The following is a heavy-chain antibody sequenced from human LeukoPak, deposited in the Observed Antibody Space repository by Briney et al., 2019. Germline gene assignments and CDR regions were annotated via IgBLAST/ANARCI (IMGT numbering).Heavy chain of an antibody. D-gene: IGHD3-16*01. CDR3: ASPGPESYHYVWGSLEN. Sequence: SEILSLTCAVYGGSFIDYYLTWIRQTPGKGLEWVGEINHSGSAKYNPSLKSRVIISIDTSKNQFSLNLSSVTAADTAVYYCASPGPESYHYVWGSLENWGQGTLVIVSS. J-gene: IGHJ4*02. CDR1: GGSFIDYY. CDR2: INHSGSA. V-gene: IGHV4-34*01.